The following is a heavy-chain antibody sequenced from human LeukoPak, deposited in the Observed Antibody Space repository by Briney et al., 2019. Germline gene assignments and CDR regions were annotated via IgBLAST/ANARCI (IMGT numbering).Heavy chain of an antibody. CDR3: ARDGGAAGTFDY. CDR2: ISYDGSNK. J-gene: IGHJ4*02. D-gene: IGHD6-13*01. Sequence: GGSLRLSCAASGFTFSSYAMHWVRQAPGKGLEWVAVISYDGSNKYYADSVKGRFTISRDNSKSTLYLQMNSLRADDTAVYYCARDGGAAGTFDYWGQGNLVTVSS. CDR1: GFTFSSYA. V-gene: IGHV3-30-3*01.